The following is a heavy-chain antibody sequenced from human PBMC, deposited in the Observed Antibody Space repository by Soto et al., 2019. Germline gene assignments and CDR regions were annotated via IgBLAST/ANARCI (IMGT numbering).Heavy chain of an antibody. D-gene: IGHD3-16*02. J-gene: IGHJ6*02. Sequence: EVQLVESGGGLVQPGGSLRLSYAASGFTFSSYSMNWVRQAPGKGLEWVSYISSSSSTIYYADSVKGRFTISRDNAKNSLYLQMNSLRDEDTAVYYCARDLADYDYVWGSYRPLGMDVWGQGTTVTVSS. V-gene: IGHV3-48*02. CDR3: ARDLADYDYVWGSYRPLGMDV. CDR2: ISSSSSTI. CDR1: GFTFSSYS.